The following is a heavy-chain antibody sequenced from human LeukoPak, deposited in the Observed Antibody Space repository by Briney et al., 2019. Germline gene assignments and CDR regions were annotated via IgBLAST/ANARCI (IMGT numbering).Heavy chain of an antibody. CDR3: AKGSTSWGNYYYYYMDV. V-gene: IGHV1-2*02. Sequence: GASVKVSCKASGYTFTGYYIHWVRQAPGQGLEWMGWINPNSGGTNYARKFQGRVTMTRDTSISTAYMELSRLRSDDTAVYYCAKGSTSWGNYYYYYMDVWGKGTTVTVSS. CDR2: INPNSGGT. D-gene: IGHD2-2*01. CDR1: GYTFTGYY. J-gene: IGHJ6*03.